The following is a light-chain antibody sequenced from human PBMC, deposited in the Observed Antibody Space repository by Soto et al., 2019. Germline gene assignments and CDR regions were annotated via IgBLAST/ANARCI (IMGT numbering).Light chain of an antibody. CDR3: CSYAGSYTFV. CDR1: SSDVGGYNY. CDR2: DVT. Sequence: QSALTQPRSVSGSPGQSVTISCTGTSSDVGGYNYVSWYQQYPGQAPKLMVYDVTKRPSGVPDRFSGSKSGNTAFLTISGLQAEDEADYYCCSYAGSYTFVFGGGTKLTVL. J-gene: IGLJ2*01. V-gene: IGLV2-11*01.